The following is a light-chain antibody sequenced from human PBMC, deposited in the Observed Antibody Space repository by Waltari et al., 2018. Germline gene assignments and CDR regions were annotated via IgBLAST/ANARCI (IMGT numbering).Light chain of an antibody. J-gene: IGKJ4*01. CDR1: RAITNY. CDR3: QQSHSAPLA. V-gene: IGKV1-39*01. CDR2: AAS. Sequence: DIQMTQSPSSLSASVGHRVTITCRASRAITNYVNWYQQRPGLAPKPLIYAASTLQGGVPTRFSGSGSGTDFTLTISSLQIEDFATYYCQQSHSAPLAFGGGTRLEI.